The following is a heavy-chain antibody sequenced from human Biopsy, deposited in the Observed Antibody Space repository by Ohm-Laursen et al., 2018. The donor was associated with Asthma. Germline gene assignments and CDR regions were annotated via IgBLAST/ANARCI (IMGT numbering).Heavy chain of an antibody. D-gene: IGHD1-1*01. J-gene: IGHJ6*02. CDR3: ARDLGTTRMDV. V-gene: IGHV3-33*01. CDR2: ILSDGGEP. Sequence: SLRLSCAASGFTFRHYALHWVRQAPGKRLEWVAFILSDGGEPSYADSVKGRFSISRDNSKNMLYLQMNSLRAEDTAVYYCARDLGTTRMDVWGQGTTVTVSS. CDR1: GFTFRHYA.